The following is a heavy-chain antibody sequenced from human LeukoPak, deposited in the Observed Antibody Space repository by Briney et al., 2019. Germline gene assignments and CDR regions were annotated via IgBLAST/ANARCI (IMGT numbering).Heavy chain of an antibody. Sequence: GEPLKISCKGSGYSFTSYWISWVRQMPGKGLEWMGRIDPSDSYTNYSPSFQGHVTISADKSIGTAYLQWSSLKASDTAIYYCAIGLFSSSWCFDYWGQGTLVPVSS. D-gene: IGHD6-13*01. J-gene: IGHJ4*02. V-gene: IGHV5-10-1*01. CDR1: GYSFTSYW. CDR3: AIGLFSSSWCFDY. CDR2: IDPSDSYT.